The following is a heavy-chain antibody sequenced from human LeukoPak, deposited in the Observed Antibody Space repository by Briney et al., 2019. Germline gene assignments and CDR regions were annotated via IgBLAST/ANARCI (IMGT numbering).Heavy chain of an antibody. CDR3: ARERRDSSSWYYYCYGMDV. CDR2: ISSSSSYI. V-gene: IGHV3-21*01. Sequence: GGSLRLSCAASGFTFSSYSMNWVRQAPGKGLEWVSSISSSSSYIYYADSVKGRFTISRDNAKNSLYLQMNSLRAEDTAVYYCARERRDSSSWYYYCYGMDVWGQGTTVTVSS. CDR1: GFTFSSYS. J-gene: IGHJ6*02. D-gene: IGHD6-13*01.